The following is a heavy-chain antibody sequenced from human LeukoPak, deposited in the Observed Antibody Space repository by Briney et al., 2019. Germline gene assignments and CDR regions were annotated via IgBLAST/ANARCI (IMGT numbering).Heavy chain of an antibody. CDR2: INSDGSST. D-gene: IGHD3-10*01. V-gene: IGHV3-74*01. CDR3: ARDSPAGSCYL. CDR1: GLTFSSYW. J-gene: IGHJ4*02. Sequence: GGSLRLSCAASGLTFSSYWMHWVRQAPGKGLVWVSRINSDGSSTSYADSVKGRFTISRDNAKNTLYLQMNSLRAEDTAVYYCARDSPAGSCYLWGQGTLVTVSS.